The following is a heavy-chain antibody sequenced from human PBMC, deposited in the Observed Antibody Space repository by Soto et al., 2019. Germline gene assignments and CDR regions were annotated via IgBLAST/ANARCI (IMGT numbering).Heavy chain of an antibody. CDR2: IYYSGST. D-gene: IGHD3-22*01. J-gene: IGHJ4*02. V-gene: IGHV4-59*01. Sequence: SETLSLTCTVSGGSISSYYWSWIRQPPGKGLEWIGYIYYSGSTNYNPSLKSRVTISVDTSKNQFSLKLSSVTAADTAVYYCARQQYYYDSRSYYFDYWGQGALVTVSS. CDR3: ARQQYYYDSRSYYFDY. CDR1: GGSISSYY.